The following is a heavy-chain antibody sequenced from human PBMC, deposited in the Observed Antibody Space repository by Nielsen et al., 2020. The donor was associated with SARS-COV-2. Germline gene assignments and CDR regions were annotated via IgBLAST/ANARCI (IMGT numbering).Heavy chain of an antibody. Sequence: GESLKISCAASGFTFSSYDMHWVRQATGKGLEWVSAIGTAGDTYYPGSVKGRFTTSRENAKNSLYLQMNSLRAGDTAVYYCARAEMGTYYYGSGVPYYFDYWGQGTLVTVSA. V-gene: IGHV3-13*01. CDR1: GFTFSSYD. CDR2: IGTAGDT. J-gene: IGHJ4*02. CDR3: ARAEMGTYYYGSGVPYYFDY. D-gene: IGHD3-10*01.